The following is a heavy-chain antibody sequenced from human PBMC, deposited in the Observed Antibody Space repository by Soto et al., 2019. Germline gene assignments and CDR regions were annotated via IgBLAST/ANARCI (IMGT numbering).Heavy chain of an antibody. D-gene: IGHD6-19*01. Sequence: PSETLSLTCTVYGGSFSGHFWSWVRQPPGKGLEWIGEVSHSGNTKYYPSLKSRVTISVDSSKNQISLKLTSVTAVDTAVYYCARAKFESTGWHQFDNWGQGTLVTVSS. CDR3: ARAKFESTGWHQFDN. CDR2: VSHSGNT. V-gene: IGHV4-34*01. CDR1: GGSFSGHF. J-gene: IGHJ4*02.